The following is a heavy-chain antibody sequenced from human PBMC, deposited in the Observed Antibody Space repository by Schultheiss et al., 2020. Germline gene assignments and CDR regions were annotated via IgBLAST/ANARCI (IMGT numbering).Heavy chain of an antibody. CDR1: GGSISSGSYY. Sequence: SETLSLTCTVSGGSISSGSYYWSWIRQPPGKGLEWIGEINHSGSTNYNPSLKSRVTISVDTSKNQFSLKLSSVTAADTAVYYCARDRLDSGYAVPLGMDVWGQGTTVTVSS. CDR2: INHSGST. J-gene: IGHJ6*02. CDR3: ARDRLDSGYAVPLGMDV. D-gene: IGHD5-12*01. V-gene: IGHV4-31*03.